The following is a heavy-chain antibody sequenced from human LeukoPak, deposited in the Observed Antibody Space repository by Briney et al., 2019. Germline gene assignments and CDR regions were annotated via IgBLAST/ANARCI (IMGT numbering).Heavy chain of an antibody. Sequence: GGSLRLSCAASGFTFSSYAMSWVRQAPGKGLEWVSAISGSGFTYYADSVKGRFTISRDNSKNTLYLQMNSLRAEDTAVYYCAKAFHDMITFGGVIVSYWGQGTLVTVSS. V-gene: IGHV3-23*01. CDR3: AKAFHDMITFGGVIVSY. CDR2: ISGSGFT. J-gene: IGHJ4*02. CDR1: GFTFSSYA. D-gene: IGHD3-16*02.